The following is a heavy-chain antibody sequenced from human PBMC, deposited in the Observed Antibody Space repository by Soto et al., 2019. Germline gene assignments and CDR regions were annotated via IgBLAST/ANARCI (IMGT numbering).Heavy chain of an antibody. D-gene: IGHD3-22*01. J-gene: IGHJ4*02. CDR2: ISSSGSTI. CDR1: GFTFSDYY. Sequence: GGSLRLSCAASGFTFSDYYMSWIRQAPGKGLEWVSYISSSGSTIYYADSVKGRFTISRDNAKNSLYLQMNSLRAEDTAVYYCARLYDSSGYYYVGLFDYWGQGTLVTVSS. CDR3: ARLYDSSGYYYVGLFDY. V-gene: IGHV3-11*01.